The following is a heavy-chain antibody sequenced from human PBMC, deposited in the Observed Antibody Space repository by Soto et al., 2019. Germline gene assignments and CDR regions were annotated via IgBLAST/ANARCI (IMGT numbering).Heavy chain of an antibody. CDR2: IIPILGIA. CDR3: ARSGLSGSYSPGY. V-gene: IGHV1-69*02. J-gene: IGHJ4*02. CDR1: GGTFSSYT. D-gene: IGHD1-26*01. Sequence: QVQLVQSGAEVKKPGSSVKVSCKASGGTFSSYTISWVRQAPGQGLEWMGRIIPILGIANYAQKFQGRVTXTXDXXASTAYMERSSLRSEDTAVYYCARSGLSGSYSPGYWGQGTLVTVSS.